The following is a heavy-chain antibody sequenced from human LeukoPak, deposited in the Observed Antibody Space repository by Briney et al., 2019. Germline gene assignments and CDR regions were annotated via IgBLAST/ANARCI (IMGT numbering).Heavy chain of an antibody. CDR1: GFTFSTFA. CDR3: ARMRDY. J-gene: IGHJ4*02. CDR2: IFQGGGEI. Sequence: GGSLRLSCAASGFTFSTFAMIWVRQPPGKGLEWVSSIFQGGGEIHYADSVRGRFTISRDNAKNSLYLQMNSLRAEDTAVYYCARMRDYWGQGTLVTVSS. V-gene: IGHV3-21*01.